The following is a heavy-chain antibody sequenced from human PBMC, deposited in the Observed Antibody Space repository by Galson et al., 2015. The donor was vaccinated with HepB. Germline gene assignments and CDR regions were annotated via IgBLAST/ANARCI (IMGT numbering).Heavy chain of an antibody. CDR2: ISSDGGTQ. Sequence: SLRLSCAASGFILSNYSMQWVRQPPGRGLQWVAVISSDGGTQYYADSVKGRFTISRDTSKNMLHLQMNSLRPEDTAVYYCVKESGIPQYGAYFDYWGQGALVTVSS. CDR3: VKESGIPQYGAYFDY. D-gene: IGHD4/OR15-4a*01. CDR1: GFILSNYS. J-gene: IGHJ4*02. V-gene: IGHV3-30*18.